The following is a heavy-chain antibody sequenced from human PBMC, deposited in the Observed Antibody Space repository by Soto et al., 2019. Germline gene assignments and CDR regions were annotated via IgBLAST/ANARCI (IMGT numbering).Heavy chain of an antibody. CDR1: GGSVNNIVNF. V-gene: IGHV4-39*01. Sequence: SETLSLTCIVSGGSVNNIVNFWDWLRQPPGKGLEWIGSISHTGSPYYNPSLKSRLTISVDTSKNQFSLKLTSVAAADTAIYFCARLQAAVPHYWGQGILVTVSS. CDR2: ISHTGSP. D-gene: IGHD6-13*01. J-gene: IGHJ4*02. CDR3: ARLQAAVPHY.